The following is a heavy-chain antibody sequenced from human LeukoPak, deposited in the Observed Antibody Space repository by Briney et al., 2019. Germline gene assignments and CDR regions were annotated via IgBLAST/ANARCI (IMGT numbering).Heavy chain of an antibody. V-gene: IGHV4-4*07. J-gene: IGHJ4*02. CDR1: GGSIRSYY. D-gene: IGHD2-2*03. CDR3: ARVGYCSSTSCLGTYFDY. Sequence: PSETLSLTCTVSGGSIRSYYWSWIRQPAGKGLEWIGRIYTSGSTNYNPFLKSRVTISVDTSKNQFSLKLSSVTAADTAVYYCARVGYCSSTSCLGTYFDYWGQGTLVTVSS. CDR2: IYTSGST.